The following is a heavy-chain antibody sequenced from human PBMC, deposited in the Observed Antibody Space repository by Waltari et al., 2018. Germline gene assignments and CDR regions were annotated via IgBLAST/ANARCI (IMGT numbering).Heavy chain of an antibody. Sequence: EVQLVESGGGLIQPGGSLRLSCAASGFTVSSNYIIWVRPAPGKGLEWVSVIYSGGSTYYADSVKGRFTISRDNSKNTLYLQMNSLRAEDTAVYYCARGPPLGYSYGYYFDYWGQGTLVTVSS. J-gene: IGHJ4*02. CDR1: GFTVSSNY. CDR2: IYSGGST. CDR3: ARGPPLGYSYGYYFDY. D-gene: IGHD5-18*01. V-gene: IGHV3-53*01.